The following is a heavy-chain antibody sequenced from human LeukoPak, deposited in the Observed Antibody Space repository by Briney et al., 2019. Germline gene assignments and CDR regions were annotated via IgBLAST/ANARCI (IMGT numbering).Heavy chain of an antibody. V-gene: IGHV4-61*02. J-gene: IGHJ2*01. Sequence: SETLSLTCTVSGGSISSGSYYWSWIRQPAGKGLEWIGRIYTSGSTNYNPSLKSRVTISVDTSKNQFSLKLSSVTAADTAVYYCARDITMRNWYFDLWGRGTLVTVSS. CDR2: IYTSGST. CDR3: ARDITMRNWYFDL. CDR1: GGSISSGSYY. D-gene: IGHD3-22*01.